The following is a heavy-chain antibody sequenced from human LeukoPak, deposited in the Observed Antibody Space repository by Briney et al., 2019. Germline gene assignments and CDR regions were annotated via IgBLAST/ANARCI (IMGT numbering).Heavy chain of an antibody. CDR3: ARRYYDFWSGYIDY. CDR2: IYYSGST. Sequence: SETLSLTCTVSGGSISSSSYYWGWIRQPPGKGLEWIGSIYYSGSTYYNPSLKSRVAISVDTSKNQFSLKLSSVTAADTAVYYCARRYYDFWSGYIDYWGQGTLVTVSS. D-gene: IGHD3-3*01. V-gene: IGHV4-39*01. CDR1: GGSISSSSYY. J-gene: IGHJ4*02.